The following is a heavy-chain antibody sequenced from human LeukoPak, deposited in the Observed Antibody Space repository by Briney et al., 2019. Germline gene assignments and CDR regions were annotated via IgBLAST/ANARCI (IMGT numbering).Heavy chain of an antibody. CDR2: IYYSGST. J-gene: IGHJ4*02. D-gene: IGHD6-13*01. CDR1: GGSISSSSYY. Sequence: SETLSLTCTVSGGSISSSSYYWGWIRQPPGKGLEWIGSIYYSGSTYYNPSLKSRVTISVDTSKKQFSLKLSSVTAADTAVYYCARRDSSSWPVFDYWGQGTLVTVSS. CDR3: ARRDSSSWPVFDY. V-gene: IGHV4-39*01.